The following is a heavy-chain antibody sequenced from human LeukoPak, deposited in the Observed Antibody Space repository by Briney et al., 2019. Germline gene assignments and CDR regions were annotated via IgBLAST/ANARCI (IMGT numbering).Heavy chain of an antibody. CDR1: GGSFSGYY. D-gene: IGHD2-15*01. Sequence: SETLSLTCAVYGGSFSGYYWSWIRQPPGKGLEWIGEINHSGSTNYNPSLKSRVTISVDTSKNQFSLKLSSVTAADTAVYYCARLPHSRLSHYYYGMDVWGQGTTVTVSS. CDR3: ARLPHSRLSHYYYGMDV. J-gene: IGHJ6*02. CDR2: INHSGST. V-gene: IGHV4-34*01.